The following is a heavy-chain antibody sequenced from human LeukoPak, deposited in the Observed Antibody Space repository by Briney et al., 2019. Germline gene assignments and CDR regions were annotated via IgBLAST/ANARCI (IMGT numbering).Heavy chain of an antibody. V-gene: IGHV4-39*01. J-gene: IGHJ5*02. CDR2: IYDSGST. D-gene: IGHD3-10*01. CDR1: GGSISSYY. Sequence: ASETLSLACTVSGGSISSYYWSWIRQPPGRGLEWIGSIYDSGSTYYNPSLKSRVTISVDTSKNQFSLKLNSVTAADTAVYYCARHYGPWGQGTLVTVSS. CDR3: ARHYGP.